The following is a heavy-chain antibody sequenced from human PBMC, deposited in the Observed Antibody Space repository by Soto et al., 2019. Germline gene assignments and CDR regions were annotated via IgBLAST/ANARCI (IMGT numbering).Heavy chain of an antibody. Sequence: GESLKISCQGSGYYFSDYWIGWVRQMPGRGLEWMGIIHPRDSDSRYTPSFQGQVTISVDKSVSTAYLQWSSLKASDTAMYYCARLHWAGTPKADLDVWGQGTTVTVSS. D-gene: IGHD1-7*01. V-gene: IGHV5-51*01. CDR3: ARLHWAGTPKADLDV. CDR2: IHPRDSDS. J-gene: IGHJ6*02. CDR1: GYYFSDYW.